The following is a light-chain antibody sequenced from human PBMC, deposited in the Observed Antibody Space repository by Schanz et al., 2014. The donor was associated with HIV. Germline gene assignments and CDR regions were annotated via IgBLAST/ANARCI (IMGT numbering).Light chain of an antibody. CDR2: EVR. J-gene: IGLJ1*01. Sequence: QSALTQPASVSGSPGQSITISCTGTSSDVGSYDLVSWYQQHPGRAPKIMIFEVRKRPSGVSGRFSGSKSGNTASLTISGLQPEDEADYYCCSYTTTSTDVFGAGTKLTVL. CDR1: SSDVGSYDL. V-gene: IGLV2-23*02. CDR3: CSYTTTSTDV.